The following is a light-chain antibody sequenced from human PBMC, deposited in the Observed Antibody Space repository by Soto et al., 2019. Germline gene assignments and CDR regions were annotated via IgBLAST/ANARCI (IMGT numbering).Light chain of an antibody. CDR1: QSIDSW. J-gene: IGKJ4*01. CDR2: KTS. V-gene: IGKV1-5*03. CDR3: QQYKSFSLS. Sequence: DIQMTQSPSTLSASVGDRVTITCRASQSIDSWLAWYQQKPGKAPNLLIYKTSNLESGVPSRFSGSGSGTEFSLTISSLQPDDFATYYCQQYKSFSLSFGGGTSV.